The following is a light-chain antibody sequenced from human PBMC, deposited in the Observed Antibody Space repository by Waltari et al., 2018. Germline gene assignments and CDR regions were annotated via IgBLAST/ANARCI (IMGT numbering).Light chain of an antibody. CDR3: CSYAGSRTFVV. CDR1: RCDVGSYNL. CDR2: EGS. Sequence: QSALTQPASVSGSPGQPITISCTGTRCDVGSYNLVSWYQQHPGKAPKLMICEGSKRPSGVSNRFSGSKSGNTASLTISGLQAEDEADYYCCSYAGSRTFVVFGGGTKLTVL. V-gene: IGLV2-23*03. J-gene: IGLJ3*02.